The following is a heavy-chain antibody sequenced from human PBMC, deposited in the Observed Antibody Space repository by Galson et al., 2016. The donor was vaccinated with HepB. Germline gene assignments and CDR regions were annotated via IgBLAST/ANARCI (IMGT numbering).Heavy chain of an antibody. CDR2: ISTYNANT. V-gene: IGHV1-18*01. CDR1: GHTFTRNG. Sequence: SVKVSCKASGHTFTRNGISWVRQAPGQGPEWMGWISTYNANTNYAQKFQGRVTLTTNTSTSTAYMELRSLTSDDTAIYYCAKGGSTWINRLDPWGQGTLVIVSS. D-gene: IGHD6-13*01. J-gene: IGHJ5*02. CDR3: AKGGSTWINRLDP.